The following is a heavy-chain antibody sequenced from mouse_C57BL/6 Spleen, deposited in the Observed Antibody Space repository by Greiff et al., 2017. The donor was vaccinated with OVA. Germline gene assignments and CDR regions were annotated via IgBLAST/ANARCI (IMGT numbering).Heavy chain of an antibody. J-gene: IGHJ3*01. Sequence: QVQLQQPGTELVKPGASVKLSCKASGYTFTSYWMHWVKQRPGQGLEWIGNINPSNGGTNYNEKFKSKATLTVDKASSTAYMQLSSLTSEDSAVYYCARNDYDGAGCAYWGQGTLVTVSA. CDR1: GYTFTSYW. CDR3: ARNDYDGAGCAY. V-gene: IGHV1-53*01. CDR2: INPSNGGT. D-gene: IGHD2-4*01.